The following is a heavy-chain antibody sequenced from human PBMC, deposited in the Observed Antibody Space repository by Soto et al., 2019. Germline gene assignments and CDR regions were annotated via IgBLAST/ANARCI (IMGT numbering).Heavy chain of an antibody. V-gene: IGHV1-69*08. CDR1: GDTFTTYT. J-gene: IGHJ4*02. Sequence: GASVKVSCKASGDTFTTYTINWVRQAPGQGLEWMGGIVPILGAGNYAQKFQGRVTITADRSTTTAYLDLSSLRSDDTAVYYCARDGEGIPDHRYWGQGTLVTVSS. CDR3: ARDGEGIPDHRY. D-gene: IGHD3-10*01. CDR2: IVPILGAG.